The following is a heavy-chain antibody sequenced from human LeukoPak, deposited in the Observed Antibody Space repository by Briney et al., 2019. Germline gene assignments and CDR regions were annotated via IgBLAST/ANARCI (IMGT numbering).Heavy chain of an antibody. CDR1: GYTFTSYY. D-gene: IGHD2-8*02. J-gene: IGHJ6*03. CDR3: ARDSVGYGYMDV. CDR2: INPSGGST. Sequence: GASVKVSCKASGYTFTSYYMHWVRQAPGQGLEWMGIINPSGGSTSYAQKFQGRVAMTRDTSTSTVYMELSSLRSEDTAVYYCARDSVGYGYMDVWGKGTTVTVSS. V-gene: IGHV1-46*01.